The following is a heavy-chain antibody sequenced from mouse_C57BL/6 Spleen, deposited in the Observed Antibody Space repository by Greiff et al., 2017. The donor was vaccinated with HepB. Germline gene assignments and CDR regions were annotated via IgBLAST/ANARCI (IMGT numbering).Heavy chain of an antibody. J-gene: IGHJ4*01. CDR2: IYPGSGNT. D-gene: IGHD1-1*01. V-gene: IGHV1-76*01. Sequence: QVQLKESGAELVRPGASVKLSCKASGYTFTDYYINWVKQRPGQGLEWIARIYPGSGNTYYNEKFKGKATLTAEKSSSTAYMQLSSLTSEDSAVYFCARNYVYYYAMDYWGQGTSVTVSS. CDR3: ARNYVYYYAMDY. CDR1: GYTFTDYY.